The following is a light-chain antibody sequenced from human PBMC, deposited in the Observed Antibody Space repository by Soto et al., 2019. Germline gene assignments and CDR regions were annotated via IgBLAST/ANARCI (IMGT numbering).Light chain of an antibody. CDR1: QSVSNN. Sequence: EIVMTHSPATLSVSPGERATLSCRASQSVSNNLAWYQQKPGQAPRLLIYGASTRATAIPARFSGSGSGTEFTLTISSLQSEDFATYYCQQYETFSGTFGPGTKVDIK. J-gene: IGKJ1*01. V-gene: IGKV3-15*01. CDR2: GAS. CDR3: QQYETFSGT.